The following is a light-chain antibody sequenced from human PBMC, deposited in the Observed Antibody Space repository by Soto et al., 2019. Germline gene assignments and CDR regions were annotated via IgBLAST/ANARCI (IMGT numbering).Light chain of an antibody. Sequence: QSVLTQPASVSGSPGQSITISCTRTSSDVGRYNYVSWYQQYPGRAPKLIIYEVTNRPSGVSDRFSGSKSGNVASLTISGLQAADEADYYCGSYTSTYVRIFGTGTKLTVL. CDR1: SSDVGRYNY. V-gene: IGLV2-14*01. CDR2: EVT. CDR3: GSYTSTYVRI. J-gene: IGLJ1*01.